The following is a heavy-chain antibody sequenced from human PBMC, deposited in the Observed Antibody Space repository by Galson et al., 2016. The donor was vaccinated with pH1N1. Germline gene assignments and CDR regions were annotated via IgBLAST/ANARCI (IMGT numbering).Heavy chain of an antibody. CDR1: GFTFDDNG. V-gene: IGHV3-20*04. CDR2: INWNGGST. D-gene: IGHD2-8*01. CDR3: ARVSRIVLMAPMDV. J-gene: IGHJ6*03. Sequence: SLRLSCAASGFTFDDNGMSWVRQPPGKGLEWVASINWNGGSTSYADSGKGRFTISRDNARNSLYLQTNSLRVEDTALYYCARVSRIVLMAPMDVWGKGTTVTVSS.